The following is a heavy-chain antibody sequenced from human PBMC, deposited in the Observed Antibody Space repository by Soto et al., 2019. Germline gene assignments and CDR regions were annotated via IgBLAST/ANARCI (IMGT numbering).Heavy chain of an antibody. CDR2: INHSGST. CDR3: ARDGYCSSTSCQSGVGWFDP. V-gene: IGHV4-34*01. J-gene: IGHJ5*02. D-gene: IGHD2-2*01. Sequence: QVQLQQWGAGLLKPSETLSLTCAVYGGSFSGYYWSWIRQPPGKGLEWIGEINHSGSTNYNPSLKRRVTISVDTSKNQFSLKLSSVTAADTAVYYCARDGYCSSTSCQSGVGWFDPWGQGTLVTVSS. CDR1: GGSFSGYY.